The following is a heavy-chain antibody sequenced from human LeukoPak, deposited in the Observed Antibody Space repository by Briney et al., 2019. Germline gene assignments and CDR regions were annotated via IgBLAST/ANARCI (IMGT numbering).Heavy chain of an antibody. Sequence: PGGSLRLSCAASEFTFSSYGMSWVRQAPGKGLEWVSAISGSGGSTYYADSVKGRFTISRDNSKNTLYLQMNSLRADDTAVYYCAKYCSSTACSYFDYWGQGSLVTVSS. D-gene: IGHD2-2*01. CDR1: EFTFSSYG. CDR3: AKYCSSTACSYFDY. V-gene: IGHV3-23*01. CDR2: ISGSGGST. J-gene: IGHJ4*02.